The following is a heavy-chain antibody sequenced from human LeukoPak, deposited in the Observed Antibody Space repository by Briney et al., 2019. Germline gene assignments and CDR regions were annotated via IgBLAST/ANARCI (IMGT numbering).Heavy chain of an antibody. D-gene: IGHD1-26*01. CDR2: INHSGST. CDR1: GGSFSGYY. V-gene: IGHV4-34*01. J-gene: IGHJ3*02. Sequence: SETLSLTCAVYGGSFSGYYWSWIRQPPGKGLEWIGEINHSGSTNYNPSLKSRVTISVDTSKNQFSLKLSSVTAADTAVYYCARGAWEELPGHAFDIWGQGTMVTVSS. CDR3: ARGAWEELPGHAFDI.